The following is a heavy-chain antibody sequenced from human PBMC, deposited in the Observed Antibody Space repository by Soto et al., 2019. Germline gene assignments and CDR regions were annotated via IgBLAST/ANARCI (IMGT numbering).Heavy chain of an antibody. Sequence: ASVKVSCKASGYTFTSYGISWVRQAPGQGLEWMGWISAYNGNTNYAQKHQGRVNMTTDTSTSTAYMELRSLRADDTAVYFFSLDWAAAGPFDFCGQGTLVTVSS. CDR1: GYTFTSYG. J-gene: IGHJ4*02. CDR3: SLDWAAAGPFDF. D-gene: IGHD6-13*01. V-gene: IGHV1-18*01. CDR2: ISAYNGNT.